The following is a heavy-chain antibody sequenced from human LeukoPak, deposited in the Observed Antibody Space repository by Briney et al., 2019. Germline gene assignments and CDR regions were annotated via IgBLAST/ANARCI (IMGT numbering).Heavy chain of an antibody. CDR2: INHSGST. V-gene: IGHV4-34*01. D-gene: IGHD6-13*01. CDR3: ARGRIPDDY. CDR1: GGSFSGYY. Sequence: PSETLSLTCAVYGGSFSGYYWSWIRQPPGKGLEWIGEINHSGSTNYNPSLKSRVTISVDMSKNQFSLKLSSVTAADTAVYYCARGRIPDDYWGQGTLVTVSS. J-gene: IGHJ4*02.